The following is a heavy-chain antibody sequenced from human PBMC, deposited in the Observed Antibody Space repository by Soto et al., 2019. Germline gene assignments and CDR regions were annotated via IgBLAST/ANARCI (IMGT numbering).Heavy chain of an antibody. CDR1: GFTFSSYW. CDR3: ARGRLRWSSDAFDI. J-gene: IGHJ3*02. Sequence: PGGSLRLSCAASGFTFSSYWMSWVRQAPGKGLEWVANIKQDGSEKYYVDSVKGRFTISRDNAKNSLYLQMNSLRAEDTAVYYCARGRLRWSSDAFDIWGQGTMVTVSS. D-gene: IGHD4-17*01. V-gene: IGHV3-7*02. CDR2: IKQDGSEK.